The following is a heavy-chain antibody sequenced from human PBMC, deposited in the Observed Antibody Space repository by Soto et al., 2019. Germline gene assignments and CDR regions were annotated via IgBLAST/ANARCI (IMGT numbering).Heavy chain of an antibody. J-gene: IGHJ6*02. CDR2: INAGNGNT. Sequence: ASVKVSCKASGYTFTSYAMHWVRQAPGQRLEWMGWINAGNGNTKYSQKFQGRVTITRDTSASTAYMELSSLRSEDTAVYYCARRFGEDYYHYGMDVWGQGTTVTVSS. CDR1: GYTFTSYA. V-gene: IGHV1-3*01. CDR3: ARRFGEDYYHYGMDV. D-gene: IGHD3-10*01.